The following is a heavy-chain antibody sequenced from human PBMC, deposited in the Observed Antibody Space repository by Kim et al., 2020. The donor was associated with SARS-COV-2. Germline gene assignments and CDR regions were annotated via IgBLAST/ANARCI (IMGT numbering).Heavy chain of an antibody. Sequence: GGSLRLSCAASGFTFSSYAMHWVRQAPGKGLEWVAVISYDGSNKYYVDSVKGRFTISRDNSKNTLYLQMNSLRAEDTAVYYCARDSGPLVLVVYMKVDYYGMDVWGQGTTVTVSS. CDR3: ARDSGPLVLVVYMKVDYYGMDV. J-gene: IGHJ6*02. CDR2: ISYDGSNK. V-gene: IGHV3-30*04. CDR1: GFTFSSYA. D-gene: IGHD2-8*02.